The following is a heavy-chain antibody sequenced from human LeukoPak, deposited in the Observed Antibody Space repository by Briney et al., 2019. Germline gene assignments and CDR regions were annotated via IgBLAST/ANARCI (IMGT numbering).Heavy chain of an antibody. V-gene: IGHV4-4*07. Sequence: SETLSLTCTVSGGSMNTYYWTWIRQTAGGGLEWIGQVHSSVGTTYNPSLRSRVSLSLDTSKNHFSLRLASVTAADTAVYFCARKRDHGYRYGHVLDFWGQGIPVTVSS. CDR2: VHSSVGT. J-gene: IGHJ4*02. CDR1: GGSMNTYY. CDR3: ARKRDHGYRYGHVLDF. D-gene: IGHD5-18*01.